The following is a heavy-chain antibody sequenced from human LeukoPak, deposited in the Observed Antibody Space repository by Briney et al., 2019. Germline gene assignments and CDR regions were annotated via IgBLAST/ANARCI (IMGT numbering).Heavy chain of an antibody. V-gene: IGHV3-30*04. CDR3: ARDQLAYSGYDTLFDY. CDR2: ISYDGSNK. CDR1: GFTFNSYA. J-gene: IGHJ4*02. D-gene: IGHD5-12*01. Sequence: GGSLRLSCAASGFTFNSYAIHWVRQAPGKGLEWVAVISYDGSNKYYADSVKGRFTISRDNSKNTLYLQLNSLRPEDTAVYYCARDQLAYSGYDTLFDYWGQGTLVTVSS.